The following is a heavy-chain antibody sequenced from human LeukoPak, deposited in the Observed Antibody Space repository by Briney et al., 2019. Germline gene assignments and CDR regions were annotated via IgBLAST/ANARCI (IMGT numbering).Heavy chain of an antibody. D-gene: IGHD3-10*01. CDR2: ISSSGSTI. CDR1: GFTFSSYE. Sequence: GGSLRLSCAASGFTFSSYEMNWVRQAPGKGLEWVSYISSSGSTIYYADSVRGRFTISRDNAKNSLYLQMNSLRAEDTAVYYCAREEGTPYFDYWGQGTLVTVSS. J-gene: IGHJ4*02. V-gene: IGHV3-48*03. CDR3: AREEGTPYFDY.